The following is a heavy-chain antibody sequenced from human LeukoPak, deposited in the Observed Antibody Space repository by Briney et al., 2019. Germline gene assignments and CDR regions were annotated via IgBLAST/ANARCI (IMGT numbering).Heavy chain of an antibody. D-gene: IGHD3-22*01. CDR3: ARVLHDSSGYYPYYFDY. V-gene: IGHV1-18*01. CDR2: ISAYNGNT. J-gene: IGHJ4*02. CDR1: GYTFTSYG. Sequence: ASVKVSCTASGYTFTSYGISWVRQAPGQGLEWMGWISAYNGNTNYAQKLQGRVTMTTDTSTSTAYMELRSLRSDDTAVYYCARVLHDSSGYYPYYFDYWGQGTLVSVSS.